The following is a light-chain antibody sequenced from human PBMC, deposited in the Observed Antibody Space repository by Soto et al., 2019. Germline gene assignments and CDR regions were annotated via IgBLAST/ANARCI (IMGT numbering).Light chain of an antibody. J-gene: IGKJ5*01. CDR1: QSISSW. V-gene: IGKV1-5*03. CDR2: KAS. CDR3: QQYGSSPT. Sequence: VGDRVTITCRASQSISSWLAWYQQKPGKAPKLLIYKASSLESGIPDRFSGSGSGTDFTLTISRLEPEDFAVYYCQQYGSSPTFGQGTRLEI.